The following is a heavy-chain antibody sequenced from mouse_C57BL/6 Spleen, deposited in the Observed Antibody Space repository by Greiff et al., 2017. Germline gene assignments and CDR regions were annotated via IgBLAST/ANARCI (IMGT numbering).Heavy chain of an antibody. CDR3: ARGAGNYCFDY. CDR1: GYTFTSYW. CDR2: IDPSDSYT. V-gene: IGHV1-69*01. D-gene: IGHD2-1*01. J-gene: IGHJ2*01. Sequence: QVQLQQPGAELVMPGASVKLSCKASGYTFTSYWMHWVKQRPGQGLEWIGEIDPSDSYTNYNQKFKGKSTLTVDKSSSTAYMQLSSLTSEDSAVYYCARGAGNYCFDYWGQGTTLTVSS.